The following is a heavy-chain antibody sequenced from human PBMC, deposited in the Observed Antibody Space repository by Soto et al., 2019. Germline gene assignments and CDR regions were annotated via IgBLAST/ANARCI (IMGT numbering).Heavy chain of an antibody. CDR2: ISDSGSS. CDR1: GGSISSGRFY. CDR3: ARTTFYDIFTAYYSLFDY. D-gene: IGHD3-9*01. J-gene: IGHJ4*02. V-gene: IGHV4-31*03. Sequence: QVQLQESGPGLVKPSQTLTLTCTVSGGSISSGRFYWSWIRQHPGKGLEWIGHISDSGSSYYNPSLESRVTISVDTSENQFSPKLSAVTAADTAVYFCARTTFYDIFTAYYSLFDYWGQGTKVTVSS.